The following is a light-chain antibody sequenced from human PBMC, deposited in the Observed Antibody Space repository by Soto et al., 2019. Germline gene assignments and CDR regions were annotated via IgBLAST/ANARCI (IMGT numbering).Light chain of an antibody. V-gene: IGKV3-20*01. Sequence: EIVLTQSPGTLSLSPGERATLSCRASQSVSSSYLAWYQQKPGQAPRLLIYGASSRATGIPDRFSGSGSGKDFTLTISRLEPEDFAVYYCQQYGSSHTFGQGTGWIS. CDR2: GAS. CDR1: QSVSSSY. CDR3: QQYGSSHT. J-gene: IGKJ1*01.